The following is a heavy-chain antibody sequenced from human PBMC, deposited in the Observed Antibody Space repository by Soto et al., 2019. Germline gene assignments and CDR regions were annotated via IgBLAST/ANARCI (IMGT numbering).Heavy chain of an antibody. J-gene: IGHJ5*02. CDR1: GGSINRGDHY. Sequence: SETLSLTCSVSGGSINRGDHYWSWIRQTPGKGLEWIGYIFHSGTSYYNPSLQSRLSISVDTSTNQFSLKVTSVTAADTAMYFCARTVFSKPLSAAHYFDPWGQGILVTV. CDR2: IFHSGTS. CDR3: ARTVFSKPLSAAHYFDP. D-gene: IGHD2-15*01. V-gene: IGHV4-30-4*08.